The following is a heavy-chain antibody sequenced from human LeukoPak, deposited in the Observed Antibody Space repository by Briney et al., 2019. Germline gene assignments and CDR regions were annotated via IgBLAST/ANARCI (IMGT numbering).Heavy chain of an antibody. CDR2: ISSSSSYI. CDR3: ARGGYDSSGYYYFDY. J-gene: IGHJ4*02. Sequence: GGSLRLSCAASGFTFSSYSMNWVRQTPGKGLEWVSSISSSSSYIYYADSVKGRFTISRDNAKNSLYLQMNSLRAEDTAVYYCARGGYDSSGYYYFDYWGQGTQVTVSS. CDR1: GFTFSSYS. D-gene: IGHD3-22*01. V-gene: IGHV3-21*01.